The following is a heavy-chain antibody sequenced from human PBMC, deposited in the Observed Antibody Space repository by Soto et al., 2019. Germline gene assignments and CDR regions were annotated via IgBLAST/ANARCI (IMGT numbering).Heavy chain of an antibody. Sequence: ASVKVSCKASGFTFTSSAVQWVRQARGQRLEWIGWIVVGSGNTNYAQKFQERVTITRDMSTSTAYMELSSLRSEDTAVYYCAAYDSSGYQSDAFDIWGQGTMVTVSS. D-gene: IGHD3-22*01. CDR1: GFTFTSSA. J-gene: IGHJ3*02. CDR2: IVVGSGNT. CDR3: AAYDSSGYQSDAFDI. V-gene: IGHV1-58*01.